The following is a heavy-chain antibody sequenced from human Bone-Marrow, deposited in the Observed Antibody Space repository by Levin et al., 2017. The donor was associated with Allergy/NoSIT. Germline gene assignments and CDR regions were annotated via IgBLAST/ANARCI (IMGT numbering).Heavy chain of an antibody. J-gene: IGHJ6*02. V-gene: IGHV3-9*01. D-gene: IGHD4-23*01. CDR3: ARHKDYGGNGYYYYGMDV. CDR2: VSWNSGTI. CDR1: GFTFPDSA. Sequence: LSLTCAASGFTFPDSAIHWLRQAPGRGLEWVSGVSWNSGTIGYADSVKGRFTISRDNAKNSLYLQMNSLRTEDTALYFCARHKDYGGNGYYYYGMDVWGQGTTVTVSS.